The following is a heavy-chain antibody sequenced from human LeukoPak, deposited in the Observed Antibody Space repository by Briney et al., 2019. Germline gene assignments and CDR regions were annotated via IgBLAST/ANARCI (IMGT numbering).Heavy chain of an antibody. CDR1: GYTFTGYY. V-gene: IGHV1-2*02. J-gene: IGHJ4*02. D-gene: IGHD2-2*01. CDR2: INPNSGGT. Sequence: VASVKVSCKASGYTFTGYYMHWVRQAPGQGLEWMGWINPNSGGTNYAQKFQGRVTTTRDTSISTAYMELSRLRSDDTAVYYCARDWIFRGCSSTSCSDYWGQGTLVTVSS. CDR3: ARDWIFRGCSSTSCSDY.